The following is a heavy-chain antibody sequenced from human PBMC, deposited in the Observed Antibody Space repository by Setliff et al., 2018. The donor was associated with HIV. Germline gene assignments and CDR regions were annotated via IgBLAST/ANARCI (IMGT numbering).Heavy chain of an antibody. D-gene: IGHD3-3*01. V-gene: IGHV3-23*01. J-gene: IGHJ3*01. Sequence: SCVASGFTFSTYAINWVRLPPGKGLEWVSSISGSGFAYYADSAKGRFIISRDNSKNTLFLQMDSLRAEDTALYYCAKQRYYDGNDGFDVWGQGTMVTVSS. CDR2: ISGSGFA. CDR3: AKQRYYDGNDGFDV. CDR1: GFTFSTYA.